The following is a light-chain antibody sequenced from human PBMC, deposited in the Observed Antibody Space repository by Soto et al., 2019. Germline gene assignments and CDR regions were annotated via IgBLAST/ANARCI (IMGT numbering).Light chain of an antibody. CDR1: SSDVGGYNY. CDR2: DVS. Sequence: QSALTQPCSVSGSPGQSVTISCTGTSSDVGGYNYVSWYQQYPGKAPKLVIYDVSERPSGVPDRFSGSKSGNTASLTISGLQAEDEADYYCCSYAGSYTWVFGGGTKVTVL. J-gene: IGLJ3*02. CDR3: CSYAGSYTWV. V-gene: IGLV2-11*01.